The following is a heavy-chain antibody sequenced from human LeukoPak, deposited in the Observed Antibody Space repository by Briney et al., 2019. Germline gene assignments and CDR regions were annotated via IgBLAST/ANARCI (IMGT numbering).Heavy chain of an antibody. CDR2: IIPIFGIA. CDR3: ARDGSITIFGVVTQHGMDV. J-gene: IGHJ6*02. CDR1: GGTFSSYA. V-gene: IGHV1-69*04. Sequence: SVKVSCKASGGTFSSYAISWVRQAPGQGFEWMGRIIPIFGIANYAQKFQGRVTITADKSTSTAYMELSSLRSEDTAVYYCARDGSITIFGVVTQHGMDVWGQGTTVTVSS. D-gene: IGHD3-3*01.